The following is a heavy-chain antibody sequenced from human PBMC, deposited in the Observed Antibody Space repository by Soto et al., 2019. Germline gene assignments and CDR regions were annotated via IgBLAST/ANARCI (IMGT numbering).Heavy chain of an antibody. CDR2: ISGSGGST. D-gene: IGHD2-2*01. CDR3: AKGSMQGSTGSGNAFDI. CDR1: GFTFSSYA. Sequence: GGSLRLSCAASGFTFSSYAMSWVRQAPGKGLEWVSAISGSGGSTYYADSVKGRFTISRDNSKNTLYLQMNSLRAEDTAVHYCAKGSMQGSTGSGNAFDIWGQGTMV. V-gene: IGHV3-23*01. J-gene: IGHJ3*02.